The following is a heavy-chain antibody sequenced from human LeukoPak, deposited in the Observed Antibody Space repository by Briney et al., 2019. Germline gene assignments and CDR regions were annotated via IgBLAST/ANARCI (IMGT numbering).Heavy chain of an antibody. CDR3: ARDGYNYGLDP. D-gene: IGHD5-24*01. Sequence: SETLSLTCTVSVGSISSYYWSWIRQPPGKGLEWIGYIYYSGSTNYNPSLKSQFTISVDTSKNQFSLKLSSVTAADTAVYYCARDGYNYGLDPWGQGTLVTVSS. J-gene: IGHJ5*02. CDR2: IYYSGST. CDR1: VGSISSYY. V-gene: IGHV4-59*01.